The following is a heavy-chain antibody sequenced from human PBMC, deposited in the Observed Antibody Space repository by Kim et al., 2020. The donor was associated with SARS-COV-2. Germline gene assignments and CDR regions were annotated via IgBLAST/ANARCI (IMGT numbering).Heavy chain of an antibody. CDR3: ARDGENYYGMDV. CDR1: GFTFSSYA. CDR2: ISYDGSNK. J-gene: IGHJ6*02. Sequence: GGSLRLSCAASGFTFSSYAMHWVRQAPGKGLEWVAVISYDGSNKYYADSVKGRFTISRDNSKNTLYLQMNSLRAEDTAVYYCARDGENYYGMDVWGQGTT. D-gene: IGHD3-3*01. V-gene: IGHV3-30*04.